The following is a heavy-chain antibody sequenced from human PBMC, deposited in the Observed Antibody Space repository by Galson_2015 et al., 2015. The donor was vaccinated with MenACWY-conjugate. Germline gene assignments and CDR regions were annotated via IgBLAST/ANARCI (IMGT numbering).Heavy chain of an antibody. D-gene: IGHD6-19*01. V-gene: IGHV3-23*01. CDR2: ISGSGSRT. CDR3: VEGRPWRVH. Sequence: SLRLSCAASGFSFSEYGMSWVRQAPGKGPEWVSGISGSGSRTFYADSVKGRFSISRDNSKQTLFLQMNSLRGEDTALYYCVEGRPWRVHWGQGTLVTVSS. J-gene: IGHJ4*02. CDR1: GFSFSEYG.